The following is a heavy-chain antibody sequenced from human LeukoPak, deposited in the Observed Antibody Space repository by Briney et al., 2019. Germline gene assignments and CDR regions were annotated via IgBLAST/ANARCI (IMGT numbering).Heavy chain of an antibody. CDR2: IYYSGST. D-gene: IGHD3-22*01. V-gene: IGHV4-31*03. J-gene: IGHJ5*02. CDR3: ARSLAHYYDSSGYFDP. Sequence: PSQTLSLTCTVSGGSISSGGYYWSWIRQHPGKGLEWIGYIYYSGSTYYNPSLKSRVTISVDTSKNQFSLKLSSVTAADTAVYYCARSLAHYYDSSGYFDPWGQGTLVTVSP. CDR1: GGSISSGGYY.